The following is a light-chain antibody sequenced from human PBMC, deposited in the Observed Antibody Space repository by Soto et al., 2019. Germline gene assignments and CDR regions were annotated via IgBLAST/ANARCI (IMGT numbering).Light chain of an antibody. CDR3: MQGTHWPRT. CDR2: KVS. Sequence: DVVMTQSPLSLPVTLGQPASISCRSSQSLVYSDGNTYLNWFQQMPGQSPRRLIYKVSNRDSGVPDRVSGSGSGTDFTLKISRVEAEDVGVYYCMQGTHWPRTFGQGTKVEIK. J-gene: IGKJ1*01. V-gene: IGKV2-30*01. CDR1: QSLVYSDGNTY.